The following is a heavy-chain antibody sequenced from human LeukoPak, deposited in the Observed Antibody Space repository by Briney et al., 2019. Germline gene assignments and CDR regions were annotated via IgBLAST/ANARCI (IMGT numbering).Heavy chain of an antibody. CDR1: GFTFSSYA. CDR3: ARTVEGYYDIFRSAGWFDP. J-gene: IGHJ5*02. V-gene: IGHV3-30*04. D-gene: IGHD3-9*01. CDR2: ISYDGSNN. Sequence: SGGSLRLSCAASGFTFSSYAMHWVRQAPGKGLEWVAVISYDGSNNYYADSVKGRFTMSRDNSKNTLYLQMNSLRAEDTAVYYCARTVEGYYDIFRSAGWFDPWGQGTLVTVSS.